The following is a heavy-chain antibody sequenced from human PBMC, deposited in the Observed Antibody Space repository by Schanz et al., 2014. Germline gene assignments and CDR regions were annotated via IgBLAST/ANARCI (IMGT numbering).Heavy chain of an antibody. V-gene: IGHV4-31*03. J-gene: IGHJ3*02. Sequence: QVQLQESGPGLVKPSQTLSLTCTVSGDSISSGGDYWSWIRQHPGKGLEWIGFISYSGSTYYNPSLKRRVTISVDTSKNQFSLNLSSATAADTAVYYCARDRGHGDLPGDIWGQGTMVSVSS. D-gene: IGHD4-17*01. CDR1: GDSISSGGDY. CDR2: ISYSGST. CDR3: ARDRGHGDLPGDI.